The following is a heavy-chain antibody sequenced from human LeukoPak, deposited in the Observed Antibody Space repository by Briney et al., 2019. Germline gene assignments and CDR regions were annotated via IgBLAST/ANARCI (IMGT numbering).Heavy chain of an antibody. D-gene: IGHD6-13*01. CDR1: RFTFTTYA. CDR2: HSGGDDYP. V-gene: IGHV3-23*01. Sequence: GGSVRLSCAASRFTFTTYAMSWVQLDAGEWRGCVSGHSGGDDYPYYAHSVKGRFTITRDKAKNTPYIQMNSLRAEDTAIYYSAPPYSTTWSFSDFWGQGTLVTVSS. J-gene: IGHJ4*02. CDR3: APPYSTTWSFSDF.